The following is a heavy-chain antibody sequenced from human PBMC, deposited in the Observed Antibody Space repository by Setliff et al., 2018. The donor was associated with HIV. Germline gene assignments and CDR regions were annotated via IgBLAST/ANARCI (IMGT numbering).Heavy chain of an antibody. J-gene: IGHJ4*02. Sequence: ASVKVSCKASGYTFTSYGISWVRQAPGPGLEWMGWISAYNGNTNYAQKLQGRVTMTTDTSTSTAYMELRSLRSDDTAVYYCARNTYYYDSSGSGGYYFDYWGQGTLVTVSS. CDR1: GYTFTSYG. CDR2: ISAYNGNT. D-gene: IGHD3-22*01. CDR3: ARNTYYYDSSGSGGYYFDY. V-gene: IGHV1-18*01.